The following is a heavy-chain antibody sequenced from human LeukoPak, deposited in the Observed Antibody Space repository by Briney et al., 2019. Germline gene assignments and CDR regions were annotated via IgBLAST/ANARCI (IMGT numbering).Heavy chain of an antibody. CDR1: GYTFTGYY. CDR3: AREILRFDI. V-gene: IGHV7-4-1*02. CDR2: INTDSGNP. Sequence: ASVKVSCKASGYTFTGYYIQWVRQAPGQGLEWMGWINTDSGNPTYAQGFTGRFVFSLDSSVSTAYLQISNLMPEDTAKYYCAREILRFDIWGQGTMVTVSS. J-gene: IGHJ3*02.